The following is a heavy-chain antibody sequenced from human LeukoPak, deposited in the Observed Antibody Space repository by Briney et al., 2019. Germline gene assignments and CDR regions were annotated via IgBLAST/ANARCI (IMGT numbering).Heavy chain of an antibody. CDR3: ARYDSRGDNYFDY. J-gene: IGHJ4*02. CDR1: GGSISSYY. D-gene: IGHD3-22*01. CDR2: IYDSGST. V-gene: IGHV4-59*01. Sequence: PSETLSLTCTVSGGSISSYYWSWLRQTPGKGLEYIGYIYDSGSTNYNPSLKSRVTISVDTSKNQFSLQLSSVTAADTAVYYCARYDSRGDNYFDYWGQGTLVTVSS.